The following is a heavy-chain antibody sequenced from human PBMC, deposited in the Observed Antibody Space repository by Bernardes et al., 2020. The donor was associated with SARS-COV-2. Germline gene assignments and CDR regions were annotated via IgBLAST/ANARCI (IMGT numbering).Heavy chain of an antibody. Sequence: GGSLRLSCAASGFSFSNYDMNWVRQAPGKGLAWVSFITSSSHILYYADSVKGRFTISRDNAKNSLYLQMNSLRAEDTATYYCARDRPVAAADYWGPGTLVTVSS. V-gene: IGHV3-21*01. CDR1: GFSFSNYD. J-gene: IGHJ4*02. CDR3: ARDRPVAAADY. CDR2: ITSSSHIL. D-gene: IGHD2-15*01.